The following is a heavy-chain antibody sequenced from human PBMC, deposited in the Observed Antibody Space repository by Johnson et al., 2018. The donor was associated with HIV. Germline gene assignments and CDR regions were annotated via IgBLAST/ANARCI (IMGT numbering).Heavy chain of an antibody. V-gene: IGHV3-66*01. J-gene: IGHJ3*02. CDR2: IYSGGST. CDR1: GFTFSSHG. CDR3: ASVPMIVVLDGAFDI. Sequence: VQLVESGGGLVQPGGSLRLSCAASGFTFSSHGMHWVRQAPGKGLEWVSVIYSGGSTYYADSVKGRFTISRDNSKNTLYLQMNSLRAEDTAVYYCASVPMIVVLDGAFDIWGHGTMVTVSS. D-gene: IGHD3-22*01.